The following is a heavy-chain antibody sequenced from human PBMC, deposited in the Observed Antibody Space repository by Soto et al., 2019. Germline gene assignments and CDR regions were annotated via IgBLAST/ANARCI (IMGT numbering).Heavy chain of an antibody. V-gene: IGHV3-48*01. CDR1: GFTFSSYS. J-gene: IGHJ3*02. Sequence: GGSLRLSCAASGFTFSSYSMNWVRQAPGKGLEWVSYISSSSSTIYYADSVKGRFTISRDNAKNSLYLQMNSLRAEDTAVYYCESLGELSPHDAFDIWGQGTMVTVSS. CDR2: ISSSSSTI. D-gene: IGHD3-16*02. CDR3: ESLGELSPHDAFDI.